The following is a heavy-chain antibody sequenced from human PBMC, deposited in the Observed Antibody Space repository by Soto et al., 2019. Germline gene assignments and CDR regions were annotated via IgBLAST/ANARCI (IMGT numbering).Heavy chain of an antibody. J-gene: IGHJ3*02. CDR3: ARQAIFGVIIIAFDI. CDR1: GYSFSSYW. D-gene: IGHD3-3*01. CDR2: IDPSDSYT. Sequence: PGESLKISCKGSGYSFSSYWITWVRQMPGKGLEWMGRIDPSDSYTNYSPSFQGHVTISADKSISTAYLQWSSRKASDTAMYYWARQAIFGVIIIAFDIWGKGTMVTVSS. V-gene: IGHV5-10-1*01.